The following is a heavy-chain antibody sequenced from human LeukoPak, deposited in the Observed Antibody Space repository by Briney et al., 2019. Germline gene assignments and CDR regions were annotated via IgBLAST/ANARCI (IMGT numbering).Heavy chain of an antibody. CDR1: GFTFSSYA. D-gene: IGHD1-26*01. V-gene: IGHV3-23*01. CDR2: ISGSGGST. J-gene: IGHJ2*01. Sequence: PGGSLRLSCAASGFTFSSYAMSWVRQAPGKGLEWVSAISGSGGSTDYADSVKGRFTISRDNAKNSLYLQMNSLRAEDTAVYYCARVVGAGYFDLWGRGALVTVSS. CDR3: ARVVGAGYFDL.